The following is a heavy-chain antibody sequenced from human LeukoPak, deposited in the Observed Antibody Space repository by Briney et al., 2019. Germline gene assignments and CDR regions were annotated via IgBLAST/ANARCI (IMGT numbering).Heavy chain of an antibody. CDR2: IKQDGSEE. J-gene: IGHJ4*02. CDR3: ARRYFDY. Sequence: GGSLRFSCVASGFTISSYWMHWVRQAPGKGLEWVANIKQDGSEEYYVDSVKGRFTISRDNAKNSLYLQMDSLRAEDTAVYYCARRYFDYWGQGILVTVSS. CDR1: GFTISSYW. V-gene: IGHV3-7*03.